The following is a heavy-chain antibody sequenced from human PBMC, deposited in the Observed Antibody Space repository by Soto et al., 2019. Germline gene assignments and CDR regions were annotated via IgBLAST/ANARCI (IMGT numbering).Heavy chain of an antibody. Sequence: SLRLSCAASGFTFSDYYMSWIRQAPGTGLEWVSYISSSGSTIYYADSVKGRFTISRDNAKNSLYLQMNSLRAEDTAVYYCAREALSSSWYYFDYWGQGTLVTVSS. CDR2: ISSSGSTI. J-gene: IGHJ4*02. CDR3: AREALSSSWYYFDY. CDR1: GFTFSDYY. D-gene: IGHD6-13*01. V-gene: IGHV3-11*01.